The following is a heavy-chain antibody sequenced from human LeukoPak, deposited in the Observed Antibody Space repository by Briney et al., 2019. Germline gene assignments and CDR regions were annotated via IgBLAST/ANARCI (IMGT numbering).Heavy chain of an antibody. D-gene: IGHD2-2*01. J-gene: IGHJ3*02. CDR1: SGSITNYY. V-gene: IGHV4-59*08. Sequence: SETLSLTCTVSSGSITNYYWGWIRQPPGKGLEWIGYVYDSGSTNYNPSLKSRVTILVDTPKNQFSLKLSSVTAADTAVYYCAITVVPAAMIAFDIWGQGTMVTVSS. CDR3: AITVVPAAMIAFDI. CDR2: VYDSGST.